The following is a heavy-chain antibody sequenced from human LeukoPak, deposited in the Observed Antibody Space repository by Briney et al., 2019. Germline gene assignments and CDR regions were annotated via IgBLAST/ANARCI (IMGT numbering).Heavy chain of an antibody. J-gene: IGHJ4*02. Sequence: GGSLRLSCAASGFTFSNAWMSWVRRAPGKGLEWVGRIKSKTDGGTTDHAAPVKGRFTISRDDSKNTLYLQMNSLRTEDTAVYYCTTSPTDPPFDYWGQGTLVTVSS. CDR2: IKSKTDGGTT. CDR3: TTSPTDPPFDY. CDR1: GFTFSNAW. V-gene: IGHV3-15*01.